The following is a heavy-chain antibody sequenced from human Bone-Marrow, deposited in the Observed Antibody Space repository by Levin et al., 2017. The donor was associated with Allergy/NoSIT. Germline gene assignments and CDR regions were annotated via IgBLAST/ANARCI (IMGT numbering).Heavy chain of an antibody. CDR2: ISGNNGNT. CDR3: ARDWKAVAGSGWFDP. CDR1: GYTFSHYA. Sequence: ASVKVSCKASGYTFSHYAITWVRQAPGQGLEWMGWISGNNGNTEYAPNFEGRVTMTTDTSTATAYMELRSLKSDDTAVYYCARDWKAVAGSGWFDPWGQGTLVTVSS. D-gene: IGHD6-19*01. J-gene: IGHJ5*02. V-gene: IGHV1-18*01.